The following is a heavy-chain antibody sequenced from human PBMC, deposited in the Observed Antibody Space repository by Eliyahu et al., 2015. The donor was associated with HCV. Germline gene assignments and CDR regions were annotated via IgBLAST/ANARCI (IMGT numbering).Heavy chain of an antibody. CDR1: GGSITTYY. D-gene: IGHD6-19*01. Sequence: QVQLQESGPGLVKPSETLSLTCTVSGGSITTYYWSWIRQPPGKGLEWIGYIHYSGRTNYNPSLKSRVTMSVDTSKNQFSLNLTSVTAADTAVYYCASGGGGIAVAGTGGWFDPWGQGTLVTVSS. J-gene: IGHJ5*02. CDR2: IHYSGRT. V-gene: IGHV4-59*01. CDR3: ASGGGGIAVAGTGGWFDP.